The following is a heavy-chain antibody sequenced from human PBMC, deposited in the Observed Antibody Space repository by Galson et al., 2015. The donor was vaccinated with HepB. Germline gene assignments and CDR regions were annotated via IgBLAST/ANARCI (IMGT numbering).Heavy chain of an antibody. V-gene: IGHV3-11*06. J-gene: IGHJ3*02. Sequence: SLRLSCAASGFTFSDYYMSWIRQAPGKGLEWVSYISSSSSYTNYADSVKGRFTISRDNAKKSLYLQMNSLRAEDTAVYYCARRTYHKLIPDGFDIWGQGTMVTVYS. D-gene: IGHD1-14*01. CDR3: ARRTYHKLIPDGFDI. CDR1: GFTFSDYY. CDR2: ISSSSSYT.